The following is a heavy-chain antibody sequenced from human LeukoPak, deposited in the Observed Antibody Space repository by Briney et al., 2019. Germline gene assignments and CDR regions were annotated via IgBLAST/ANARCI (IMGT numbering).Heavy chain of an antibody. V-gene: IGHV3-11*01. J-gene: IGHJ5*02. Sequence: GGSLRLSCAASGFTYNDYYMSWIRQAPGKGLEWLSYINIGGTNTHYADSVKGRFTISRDNAKKSLYLEMNNLRAEDTAVYYCATDGAGFDTWGQGALVTVSS. CDR3: ATDGAGFDT. CDR2: INIGGTNT. CDR1: GFTYNDYY.